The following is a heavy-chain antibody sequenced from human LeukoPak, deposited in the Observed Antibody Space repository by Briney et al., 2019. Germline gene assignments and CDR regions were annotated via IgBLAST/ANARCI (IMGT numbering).Heavy chain of an antibody. Sequence: GESLKLSFAASGFPFSSYAMSWVRPAPGKGLEWVSGISVSGTSTSNADSGKGRFTISRDNPRNTLYLQMNSLRAEDTALYYCAIMHPYYDGNGYWVQWGQGTLVTVSS. CDR1: GFPFSSYA. CDR3: AIMHPYYDGNGYWVQ. D-gene: IGHD3-22*01. CDR2: ISVSGTST. J-gene: IGHJ4*02. V-gene: IGHV3-23*01.